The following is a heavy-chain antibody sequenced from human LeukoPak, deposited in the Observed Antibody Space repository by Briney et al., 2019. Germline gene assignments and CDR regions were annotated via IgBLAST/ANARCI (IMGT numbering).Heavy chain of an antibody. Sequence: GGSLRLSCEASGFTFSSYWMSWVRQAPGKGLEWVANIKQDGSERYYVDSVKGRFTISRDNAKKSLFLQMSSLKASDSAMYYCANFYGDKDSDFAYWGQGTLVTVSS. CDR1: GFTFSSYW. D-gene: IGHD4-23*01. V-gene: IGHV3-7*03. CDR3: ANFYGDKDSDFAY. J-gene: IGHJ4*02. CDR2: IKQDGSER.